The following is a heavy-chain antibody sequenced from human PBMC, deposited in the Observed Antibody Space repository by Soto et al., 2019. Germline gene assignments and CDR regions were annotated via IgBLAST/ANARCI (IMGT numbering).Heavy chain of an antibody. CDR2: ISGSGGST. J-gene: IGHJ4*02. V-gene: IGHV3-23*01. D-gene: IGHD3-3*01. Sequence: GGSLRLSCAASGFTFSSYAMSWVRQAPGKGLEWVSAISGSGGSTYYADSVKGRFTISRDNSKNTLYLQMNSLRAEDTAVYYCAKDLRITIFGVVNGIDYWGQGTLVTVSS. CDR1: GFTFSSYA. CDR3: AKDLRITIFGVVNGIDY.